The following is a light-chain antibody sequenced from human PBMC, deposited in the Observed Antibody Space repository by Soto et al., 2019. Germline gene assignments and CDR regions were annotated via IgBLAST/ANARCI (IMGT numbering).Light chain of an antibody. CDR1: QSVSSD. J-gene: IGKJ1*01. CDR2: DAS. CDR3: QQFGNSPWT. Sequence: EIVMTQSPATLSVSPLGVGRLSFMASQSVSSDLAWYHQKPGQAPRLLISDASDRATGIPDRFSGSGSGTDFTLTISRLEPEDFAVYFCQQFGNSPWTFGQGTKVDIK. V-gene: IGKV3-20*01.